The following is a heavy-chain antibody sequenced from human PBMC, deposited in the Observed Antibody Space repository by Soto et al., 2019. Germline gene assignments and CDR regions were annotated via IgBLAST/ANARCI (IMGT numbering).Heavy chain of an antibody. V-gene: IGHV3-73*02. D-gene: IGHD2-21*02. J-gene: IGHJ4*02. CDR1: GFTFSGSA. Sequence: EVQLVESGGGLVQPGGSLKLSCAASGFTFSGSAMHWVRQASGKGLEWVGRIRDKANSYATAYTASVNGRITISRDDSKNTPYLQMTRLKTEDTGVYYCTRLYCGGDCDFDSWGQGTLVTVSS. CDR2: IRDKANSYAT. CDR3: TRLYCGGDCDFDS.